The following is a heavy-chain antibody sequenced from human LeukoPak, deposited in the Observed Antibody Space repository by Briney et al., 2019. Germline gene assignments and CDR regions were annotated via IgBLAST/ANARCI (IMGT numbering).Heavy chain of an antibody. CDR2: ISAYNGNT. V-gene: IGHV1-18*01. CDR1: GYTFTSYG. D-gene: IGHD3-9*01. J-gene: IGHJ4*02. CDR3: AIDYDILTGYYTDLDY. Sequence: ASVKVSCKASGYTFTSYGISWVRQAPGQGLEWMGWISAYNGNTNYAQKFQGRVTMTTDTSTSTAYMELRSLRSDDTAVYYCAIDYDILTGYYTDLDYWGQGTLVTVSS.